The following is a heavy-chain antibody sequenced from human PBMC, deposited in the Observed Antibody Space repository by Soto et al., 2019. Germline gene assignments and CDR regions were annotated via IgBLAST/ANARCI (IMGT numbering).Heavy chain of an antibody. Sequence: QVQLQEPGPGLVKPSQTLSLICTVSSGSINSGDYYWHWIRQPPGKGLEWIGYIYYSESTYYNPSLNSRLTISIDTSRNQSSLNLSSVTAADTAVYYCARHPCKEESYYYGSGSYDYWGQGTQDTISS. J-gene: IGHJ4*02. V-gene: IGHV4-30-4*01. CDR3: ARHPCKEESYYYGSGSYDY. D-gene: IGHD3-10*01. CDR2: IYYSEST. CDR1: SGSINSGDYY.